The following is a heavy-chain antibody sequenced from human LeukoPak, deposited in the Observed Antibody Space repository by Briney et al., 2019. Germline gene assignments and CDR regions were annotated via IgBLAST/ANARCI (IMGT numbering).Heavy chain of an antibody. CDR2: IYYSGST. J-gene: IGHJ4*02. CDR3: ARSYGDYPGPFDY. D-gene: IGHD4-17*01. CDR1: GGSISSYY. Sequence: SETLSLTCTVSGGSISSYYWSWIRQPPGKGLEWIGYIYYSGSTNYNPSLKSRVTISVDTSKNQFSLKLSSVTAADTAVYYCARSYGDYPGPFDYWGQGTLVTVSS. V-gene: IGHV4-59*01.